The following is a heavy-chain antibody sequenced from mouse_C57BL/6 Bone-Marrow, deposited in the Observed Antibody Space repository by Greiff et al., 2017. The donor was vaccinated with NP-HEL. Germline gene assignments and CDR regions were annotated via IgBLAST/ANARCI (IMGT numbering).Heavy chain of an antibody. Sequence: VQLKQSGAELVRPGASVKLSCTASGFNIKDDYMHWVKQRPEQGLEWIGWIDPENGDTEYASKFQGKATITADTSSNTAYLQLSSLTSEDTAVYYCTNWYYAMDYWGQGTSVTVSS. J-gene: IGHJ4*01. V-gene: IGHV14-4*01. CDR2: IDPENGDT. CDR3: TNWYYAMDY. D-gene: IGHD4-1*01. CDR1: GFNIKDDY.